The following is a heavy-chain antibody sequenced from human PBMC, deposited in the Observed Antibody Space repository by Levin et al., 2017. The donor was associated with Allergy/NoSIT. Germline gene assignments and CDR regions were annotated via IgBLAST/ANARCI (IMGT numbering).Heavy chain of an antibody. Sequence: ASVKVSCKASGYTFTGYYMHWVRQAPGQGLEWMGWINPNSGGTNYAQKFQGRVTMTTDTSISTAYMELSRLRSDDTAVYYCARDAIAARQFPVDYWGQGTLVTVSS. CDR1: GYTFTGYY. D-gene: IGHD6-6*01. CDR3: ARDAIAARQFPVDY. J-gene: IGHJ4*02. CDR2: INPNSGGT. V-gene: IGHV1-2*02.